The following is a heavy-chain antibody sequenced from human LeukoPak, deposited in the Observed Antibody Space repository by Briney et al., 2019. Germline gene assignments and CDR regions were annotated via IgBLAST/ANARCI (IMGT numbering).Heavy chain of an antibody. D-gene: IGHD6-6*01. J-gene: IGHJ4*02. CDR2: IYSGGST. V-gene: IGHV3-53*01. Sequence: GGSLRLSCAASGLTVSSNYMSWDRQAPGKGLEWVSVIYSGGSTYYADSVKGRFTISRDNSKNTLYLQMSSLRAEDTAVYYCARDGLESSSSDFDYWGQGTLVTVSS. CDR3: ARDGLESSSSDFDY. CDR1: GLTVSSNY.